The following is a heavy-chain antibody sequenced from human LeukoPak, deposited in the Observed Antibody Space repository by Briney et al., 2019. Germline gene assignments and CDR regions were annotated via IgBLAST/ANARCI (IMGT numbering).Heavy chain of an antibody. CDR3: ASESSGPSFDY. J-gene: IGHJ4*02. CDR1: GFTFSTYS. CDR2: ISRSSSFI. D-gene: IGHD6-19*01. V-gene: IGHV3-21*01. Sequence: GGSLRLSCAASGFTFSTYSVNWVRQAPGKGLEWVSSISRSSSFIYYADSVKGRFTISRDNAKNSLYLQMNSLRAEDTAVYYCASESSGPSFDYWGQGTLVTVSS.